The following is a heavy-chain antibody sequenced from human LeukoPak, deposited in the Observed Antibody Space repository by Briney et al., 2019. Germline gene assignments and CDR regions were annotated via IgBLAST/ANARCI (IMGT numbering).Heavy chain of an antibody. CDR2: IRNKANSYAT. J-gene: IGHJ3*02. CDR1: GSTFSGSA. D-gene: IGHD3-3*01. V-gene: IGHV3-73*01. CDR3: GKPHYDSWSGYYEGGVFDS. Sequence: SGGSLKLSCAASGSTFSGSAIHWVRQASGKGLEWVGHIRNKANSYATAYAASVKGRFTISRDDSKNTAYLQMNSLKTEDTAVYYCGKPHYDSWSGYYEGGVFDSWGQGTMVTVSS.